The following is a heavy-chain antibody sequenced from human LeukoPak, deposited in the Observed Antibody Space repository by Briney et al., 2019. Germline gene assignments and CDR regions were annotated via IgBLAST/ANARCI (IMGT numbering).Heavy chain of an antibody. CDR1: GGSIGSYY. Sequence: SETLSLTCTVSGGSIGSYYWSWIRQPPGKGLEWIGYIYYSGSTNYNPSLKSRVTISVDTSKNQFSLKLSSVTAADTAVYYCARGGLYNWNYSDYYYYYMDVWGKGTTVTVSS. CDR3: ARGGLYNWNYSDYYYYYMDV. V-gene: IGHV4-59*01. D-gene: IGHD1-7*01. CDR2: IYYSGST. J-gene: IGHJ6*03.